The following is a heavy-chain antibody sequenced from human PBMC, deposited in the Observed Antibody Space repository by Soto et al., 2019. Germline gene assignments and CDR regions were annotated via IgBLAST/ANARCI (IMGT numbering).Heavy chain of an antibody. Sequence: EVQLEESGGDLVQPGESLRLSCAASGFTFTNCWMSWVRQAPGKGLEWVANINQDGSETYYVDSVKGRFTISRDNAKNTLFLQMNGLRVEDTAVYYWARAGRVGSVDYWGQGALVTVSA. CDR2: INQDGSET. V-gene: IGHV3-7*01. J-gene: IGHJ4*02. CDR3: ARAGRVGSVDY. D-gene: IGHD3-10*01. CDR1: GFTFTNCW.